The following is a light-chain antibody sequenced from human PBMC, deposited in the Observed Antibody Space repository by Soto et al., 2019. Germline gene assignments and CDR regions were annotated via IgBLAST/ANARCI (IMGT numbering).Light chain of an antibody. V-gene: IGLV2-14*03. CDR1: SSDVGSYNF. J-gene: IGLJ1*01. CDR2: DVN. CDR3: TSYTNSGTYI. Sequence: QSALTQPASVSGSPGQSITISCTGTSSDVGSYNFVSWYQHHPGKVPKLIIFDVNNRPSGISNRFSGSKSDNTASLTISGLQAEDEADYYCTSYTNSGTYILGTGTK.